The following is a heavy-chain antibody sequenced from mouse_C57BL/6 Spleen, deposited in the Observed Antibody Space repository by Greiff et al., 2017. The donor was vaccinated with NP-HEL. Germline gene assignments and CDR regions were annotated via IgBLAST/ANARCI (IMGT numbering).Heavy chain of an antibody. J-gene: IGHJ4*01. Sequence: VQLVESGPGLVAPSQSLSITCTVSGFSLTSYGVHWVRQPPGKGLEWLVVIWSDGSTTYNSALKSRLSISKDNSKSQVFLKMNSLQTDDTAMYYCARHSGSLYYYAMDYWGQGTSVTVSS. V-gene: IGHV2-6-1*01. CDR3: ARHSGSLYYYAMDY. CDR1: GFSLTSYG. CDR2: IWSDGST. D-gene: IGHD6-5*01.